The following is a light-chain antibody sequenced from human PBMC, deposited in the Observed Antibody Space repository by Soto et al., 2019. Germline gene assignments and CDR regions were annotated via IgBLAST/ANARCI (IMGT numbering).Light chain of an antibody. V-gene: IGKV2D-29*01. Sequence: DIVMTQSPLSLSVTPGQPASISCKSSQSLLNSGGKTYFYWYLQKPGQPPQLLIYEVFNRFSGVPDRVSGSGSGTDFTLNISRVEAEAVGFYYCLQTTQFPWTFGQGTKVEIK. CDR1: QSLLNSGGKTY. CDR2: EVF. CDR3: LQTTQFPWT. J-gene: IGKJ1*01.